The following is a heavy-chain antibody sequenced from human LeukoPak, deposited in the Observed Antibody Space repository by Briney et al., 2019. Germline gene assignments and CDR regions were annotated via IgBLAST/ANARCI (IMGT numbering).Heavy chain of an antibody. D-gene: IGHD1-1*01. CDR3: ARGLDNFGYLGY. V-gene: IGHV3-21*01. Sequence: GGSLRLSCAASGFTFSNAWMSWVRQAPGKGLEWVSSISSSSSYIYYADSVKGRFTISRDNAKNSLYLQMNSLRAEDTAVYYCARGLDNFGYLGYWGQGTLVTVSS. CDR2: ISSSSSYI. CDR1: GFTFSNAW. J-gene: IGHJ4*02.